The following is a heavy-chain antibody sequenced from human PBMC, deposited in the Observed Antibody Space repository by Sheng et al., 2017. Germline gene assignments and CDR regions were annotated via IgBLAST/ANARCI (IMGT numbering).Heavy chain of an antibody. CDR3: ARGDYGDFFDY. D-gene: IGHD4-17*01. J-gene: IGHJ4*02. Sequence: QVQLVESWGRAWSSLEGPVRLSCAASGFTFSDYYMSWIRQAPGKGLEWVSYISSSGSTIYYADSVKGRFTISRDNAKNSLYLQMNSLRAEDTAVYYCARGDYGDFFDYWGQGTLVTVSS. CDR2: ISSSGSTI. CDR1: GFTFSDYY. V-gene: IGHV3-11*04.